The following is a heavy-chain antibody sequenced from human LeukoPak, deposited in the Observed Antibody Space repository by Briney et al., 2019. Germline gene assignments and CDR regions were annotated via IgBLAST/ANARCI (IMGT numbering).Heavy chain of an antibody. CDR3: ARNILRSENSWGY. D-gene: IGHD3-3*01. Sequence: SVRVSCKASGGTFSSYAISWVRQAPGQGLEWMGGIIPIFGTANYAQKFQGRVTITADKSTSTAYMELSSLRSEDTAVYYCARNILRSENSWGYWGQGTLVTVSS. V-gene: IGHV1-69*06. CDR1: GGTFSSYA. J-gene: IGHJ4*02. CDR2: IIPIFGTA.